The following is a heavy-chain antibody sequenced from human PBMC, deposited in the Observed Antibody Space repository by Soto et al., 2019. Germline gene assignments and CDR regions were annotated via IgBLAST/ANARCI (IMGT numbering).Heavy chain of an antibody. CDR3: VRIGPGSFDSFGGALDT. Sequence: QVQLVESGGGVVQPGRSRRLSCAASGFTFSSYGMHWVRQVLGKGLEWLALIWYDGTNKYYADSAKCRFTISRDNSKNTLCLQMNSLRAEDTAVYSCVRIGPGSFDSFGGALDTWGQGTTVTVSS. CDR1: GFTFSSYG. J-gene: IGHJ3*02. D-gene: IGHD3-16*01. V-gene: IGHV3-33*01. CDR2: IWYDGTNK.